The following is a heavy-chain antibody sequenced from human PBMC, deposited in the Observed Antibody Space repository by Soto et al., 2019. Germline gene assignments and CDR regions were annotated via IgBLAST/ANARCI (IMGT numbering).Heavy chain of an antibody. Sequence: GESLKISCKGSGYSFTSYWIGWVRQMPGKGLEWMGIIYPGDSDTRYSPSFQGQVTISADKSISTAYLQWSSLKASDTAMYYCARLYDEGTSCYALKCVDKYYYYMDVWGKGTTVTVSS. CDR1: GYSFTSYW. CDR2: IYPGDSDT. CDR3: ARLYDEGTSCYALKCVDKYYYYMDV. V-gene: IGHV5-51*01. D-gene: IGHD2-2*01. J-gene: IGHJ6*03.